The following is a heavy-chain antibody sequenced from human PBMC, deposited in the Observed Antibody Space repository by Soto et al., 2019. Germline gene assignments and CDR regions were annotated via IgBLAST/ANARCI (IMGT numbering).Heavy chain of an antibody. CDR1: GGTFSSYA. Sequence: ASVKVSCKASGGTFSSYAISWVRQAPGQGLEWMGGVIPILGIANYAQKFQGRVTITADKSTSTAYMERRSLRSEDTAVYYCARVYYYDSSGYYYFDYWGQGTLVTVSS. V-gene: IGHV1-69*10. J-gene: IGHJ4*02. D-gene: IGHD3-22*01. CDR2: VIPILGIA. CDR3: ARVYYYDSSGYYYFDY.